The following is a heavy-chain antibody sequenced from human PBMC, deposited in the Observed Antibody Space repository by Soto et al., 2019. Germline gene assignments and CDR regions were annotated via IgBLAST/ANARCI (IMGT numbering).Heavy chain of an antibody. V-gene: IGHV1-3*05. J-gene: IGHJ6*02. D-gene: IGHD3-3*01. CDR1: GYTFTSYA. CDR2: INAGNGNT. Sequence: QVQLVQSGAEEKKPGASVKVSCKASGYTFTSYAMHWVRQAPGQRLEWMGWINAGNGNTKYSQKCQGRVTITRDTSASTDHMEQGRLRSEDTAVYYCARSRGPILPFYGMDFWGQGTTVTVSS. CDR3: ARSRGPILPFYGMDF.